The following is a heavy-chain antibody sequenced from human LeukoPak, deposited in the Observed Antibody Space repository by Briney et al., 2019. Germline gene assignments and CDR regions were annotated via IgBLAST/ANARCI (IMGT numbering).Heavy chain of an antibody. CDR1: GFPYNDDL. CDR3: ARGLATRNYFDY. J-gene: IGHJ4*02. CDR2: VDPSDGAT. D-gene: IGHD5-24*01. V-gene: IGHV1-69-2*01. Sequence: ASVKISCKVSGFPYNDDLSDYYVHWVQQAPGKGLEWMGLVDPSDGATVYSARFQGRVTISADTSSDIVYLELSSLRSEDTAVYYCARGLATRNYFDYWGQGTLVTVSS.